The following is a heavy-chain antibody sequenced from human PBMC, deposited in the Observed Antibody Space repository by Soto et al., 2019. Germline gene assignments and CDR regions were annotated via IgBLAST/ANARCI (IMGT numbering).Heavy chain of an antibody. CDR1: GDSIGSGEYY. Sequence: QVHLQESGPGLVKHSETLSLTCSVSGDSIGSGEYYWNWIRHHPEKGLEWIGFVHYSGSTFYNPSLERRVSISIDTSQNQFSLKVTSVTSADTAVYYCARRPTGSGSSYFEIWGQGTLITVSS. D-gene: IGHD3-10*01. CDR3: ARRPTGSGSSYFEI. V-gene: IGHV4-31*03. J-gene: IGHJ4*02. CDR2: VHYSGST.